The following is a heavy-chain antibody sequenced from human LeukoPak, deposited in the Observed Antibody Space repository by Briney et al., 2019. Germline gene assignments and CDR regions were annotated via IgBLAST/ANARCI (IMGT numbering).Heavy chain of an antibody. CDR1: GFTFSSYS. V-gene: IGHV3-48*01. Sequence: GGSLRLSCAASGFTFSSYSMNWVRQAPGKGLEWVSYISSSSSTIYYADSVKVRFTISRDNAKNSLYLQMNSLRAEDTAVYYCARGAVAGDLDYWGQGTLVTVSS. CDR3: ARGAVAGDLDY. J-gene: IGHJ4*02. D-gene: IGHD2-15*01. CDR2: ISSSSSTI.